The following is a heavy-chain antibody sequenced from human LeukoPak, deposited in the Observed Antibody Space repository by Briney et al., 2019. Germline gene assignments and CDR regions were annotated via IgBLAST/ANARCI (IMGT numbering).Heavy chain of an antibody. CDR2: IYYSGST. V-gene: IGHV4-39*01. D-gene: IGHD3-22*01. J-gene: IGHJ3*02. CDR1: GGSISSSSYY. Sequence: SETLSLTCTVSGGSISSSSYYWGWIRQPPGKGLEWIGSIYYSGSTYYNPSLKSRVTISVDTSKNQFSLKLSSVTAADTAVYYCARGVVSHYDSSGPARLPVDIWGQGTMVTVSS. CDR3: ARGVVSHYDSSGPARLPVDI.